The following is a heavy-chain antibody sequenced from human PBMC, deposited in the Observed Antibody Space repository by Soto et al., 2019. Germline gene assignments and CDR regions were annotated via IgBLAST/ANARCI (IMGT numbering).Heavy chain of an antibody. J-gene: IGHJ4*02. V-gene: IGHV1-18*04. Sequence: ASVKVSFKASGYTFTSYGISWVRQAPGQGLEWMGWISAYNGNTNYAQKLQGRVTMTTDTSTSTAYMELRSLRSDDTAVYYCARVIITIFGVVIPPGYWGQGTLVTVSS. CDR1: GYTFTSYG. CDR2: ISAYNGNT. D-gene: IGHD3-3*01. CDR3: ARVIITIFGVVIPPGY.